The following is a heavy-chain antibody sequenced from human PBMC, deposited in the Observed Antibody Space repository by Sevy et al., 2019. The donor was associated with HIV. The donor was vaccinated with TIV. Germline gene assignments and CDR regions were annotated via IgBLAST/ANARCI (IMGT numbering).Heavy chain of an antibody. J-gene: IGHJ5*02. CDR1: GGSISNSNYY. V-gene: IGHV4-39*01. CDR3: ARQYSGSFYH. CDR2: IYYTGHT. D-gene: IGHD1-26*01. Sequence: SETLSLTCTVSGGSISNSNYYWGWIRQPPGKGLEWIGSIYYTGHTNYNPSLKSRVTISLDTSKNQFSLKLNSVTAADRAVFYCARQYSGSFYHWGQGVLVTVSS.